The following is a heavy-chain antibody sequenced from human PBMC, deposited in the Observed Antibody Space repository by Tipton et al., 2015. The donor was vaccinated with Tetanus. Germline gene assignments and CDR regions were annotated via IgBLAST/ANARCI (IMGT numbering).Heavy chain of an antibody. CDR3: ASGSSIRHGLDV. D-gene: IGHD2-2*01. CDR2: LNPKSGSA. Sequence: QLVQSGAEVKKPGASVKVSCKASGYTFTSYGLNCVRKAAGRGFEWMGWLNPKSGSAAYAPRFQGRVTMTTNTSITTAFMEVASLTYEDTAVYYCASGSSIRHGLDVWGHGTSVTVSS. V-gene: IGHV1-8*02. J-gene: IGHJ6*02. CDR1: GYTFTSYG.